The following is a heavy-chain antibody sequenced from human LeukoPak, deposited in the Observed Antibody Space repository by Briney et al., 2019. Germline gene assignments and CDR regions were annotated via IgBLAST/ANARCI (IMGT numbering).Heavy chain of an antibody. V-gene: IGHV1-18*01. D-gene: IGHD2-2*01. CDR1: GYTFTSYG. CDR2: ISAYNGNT. CDR3: ARVTYQLLGYGMDV. J-gene: IGHJ6*02. Sequence: GASVKVSCKASGYTFTSYGISWVRQAPGQGLEWMGWISAYNGNTNYAQKLQGRVTMTTDTSTSTAYVELRSLRSDDTAVYYCARVTYQLLGYGMDVWGQGTTVTVSS.